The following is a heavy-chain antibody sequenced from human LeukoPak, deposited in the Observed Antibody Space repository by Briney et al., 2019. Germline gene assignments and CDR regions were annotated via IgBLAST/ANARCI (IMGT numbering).Heavy chain of an antibody. CDR1: GFTFSSYE. V-gene: IGHV3-48*03. CDR3: ARDPNHYGGNPDY. CDR2: ISSSGSTI. D-gene: IGHD4-23*01. J-gene: IGHJ4*02. Sequence: GGSLRLSCAASGFTFSSYEMNWVRQAPGKGLEWVSYISSSGSTIYYADSVKGRFTISRDNAKNTLYLQMNSLRAEDTAVYYCARDPNHYGGNPDYWGQGTLVTVSS.